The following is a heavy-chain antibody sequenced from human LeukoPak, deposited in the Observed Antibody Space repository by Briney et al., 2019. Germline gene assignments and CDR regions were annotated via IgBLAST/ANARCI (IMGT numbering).Heavy chain of an antibody. CDR2: ISGSGGNP. Sequence: GGSPRLSCAASGFTFSNYAMIWVRQAPGKGLEWVSAISGSGGNPYYADSVEGRFTVSRDNSKSTLHLQLNSLRAEDTAVYYCAKRQVSAAPGALDYWGQGTLLTVSS. D-gene: IGHD6-13*01. J-gene: IGHJ4*02. CDR1: GFTFSNYA. CDR3: AKRQVSAAPGALDY. V-gene: IGHV3-23*01.